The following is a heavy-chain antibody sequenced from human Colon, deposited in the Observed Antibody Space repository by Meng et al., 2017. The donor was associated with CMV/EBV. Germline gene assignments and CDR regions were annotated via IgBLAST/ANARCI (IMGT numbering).Heavy chain of an antibody. Sequence: SETLSLTCTVSGGSISDYYWTWIRQPPGKGLEWIGYVYKTGGTYYNPSLKSRVNISVDTSKNQFSLKLSSVTAADTAVYYCARSRFGDILTGYLYYFDYWGQGALVTVSS. V-gene: IGHV4-59*01. D-gene: IGHD3-9*01. J-gene: IGHJ4*02. CDR2: VYKTGGT. CDR1: GGSISDYY. CDR3: ARSRFGDILTGYLYYFDY.